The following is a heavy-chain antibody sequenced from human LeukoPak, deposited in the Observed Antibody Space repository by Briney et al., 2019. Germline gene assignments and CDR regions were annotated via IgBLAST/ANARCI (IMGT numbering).Heavy chain of an antibody. J-gene: IGHJ4*02. V-gene: IGHV4-4*07. D-gene: IGHD3-10*01. CDR3: ARGVGIGYYGSGSYIGYYSDY. Sequence: SETLSLTCTVSGGSISSYYWSWIRQPAGKGLERIGRIYTSGSTNYNPSLKSRVTMSVDTSKNQFSLKLSSVTAADTAVYYCARGVGIGYYGSGSYIGYYSDYWGQGTLVTVSS. CDR1: GGSISSYY. CDR2: IYTSGST.